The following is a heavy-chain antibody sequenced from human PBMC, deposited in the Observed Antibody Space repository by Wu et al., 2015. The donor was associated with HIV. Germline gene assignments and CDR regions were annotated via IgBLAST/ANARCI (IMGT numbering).Heavy chain of an antibody. CDR2: ITPVLGST. Sequence: QVQLVQSGAELKKPGSSVKVSCKASRDTFKRFAITWVRQAPGQGLECMGKITPVLGSTVYTQKFQDRVTITADESTSTSYMELSGLTSEDTAVYYCAREVGAMLANWFDPWGQGTQVIVSS. V-gene: IGHV1-69*11. D-gene: IGHD3-10*01. CDR1: RDTFKRFA. J-gene: IGHJ5*02. CDR3: AREVGAMLANWFDP.